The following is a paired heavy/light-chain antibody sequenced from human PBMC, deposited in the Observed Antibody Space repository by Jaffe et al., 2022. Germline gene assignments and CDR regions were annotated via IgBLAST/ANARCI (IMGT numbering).Light chain of an antibody. J-gene: IGKJ1*01. CDR2: AAS. V-gene: IGKV3-20*01. Sequence: EIVLTQSPGTLSLSSGERATLSCRASQSVSSIYLAWYQQKPGQAPRLLIYAASSRATGIPDRFSGSGSGTDFTLTISRLEPEDFAVYYCQQYGTSPWTFGQGTKVEIK. CDR3: QQYGTSPWT. CDR1: QSVSSIY.
Heavy chain of an antibody. J-gene: IGHJ4*02. D-gene: IGHD2-21*02. CDR2: IYPGDSDT. CDR3: VRDYCGGDHNFGCFDY. Sequence: EVQLVQSGAEVKKPGESLKISCKASGYTFTSHWIGWVRQMPGRGLEWMGIIYPGDSDTRYSPSFQGQVTISADKSLSIAYLQWSSLKASDTAMYYCVRDYCGGDHNFGCFDYWGQGTLVTVSS. CDR1: GYTFTSHW. V-gene: IGHV5-51*03.